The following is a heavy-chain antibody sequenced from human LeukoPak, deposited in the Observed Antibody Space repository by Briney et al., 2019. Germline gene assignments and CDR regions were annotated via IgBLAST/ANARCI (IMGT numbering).Heavy chain of an antibody. CDR3: ASYGSGSYYSGFFDY. CDR2: IYHSGST. J-gene: IGHJ4*02. V-gene: IGHV4-4*02. Sequence: SETLSLTCAVSGGSISSSNWWSWVRQPPGKGLEWIGEIYHSGSTNYNPSLKSRVTISVDKSKNQFSLKLSSVTAADTAVYYCASYGSGSYYSGFFDYWGQGTLVTVFS. D-gene: IGHD3-10*01. CDR1: GGSISSSNW.